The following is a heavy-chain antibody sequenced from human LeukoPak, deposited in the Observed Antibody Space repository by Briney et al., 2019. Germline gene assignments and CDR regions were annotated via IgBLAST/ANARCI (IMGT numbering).Heavy chain of an antibody. CDR2: ISGSGGST. D-gene: IGHD3-22*01. Sequence: GGSLRLSCAASGFTFRSYAMSWVRQAPGKGLEWASAISGSGGSTYYADSVKGRFTISRDNSKNTLYLQMNSLRAEDTAVYYCGREYASSGYCDSWGQGTLVTVSS. CDR1: GFTFRSYA. J-gene: IGHJ4*02. V-gene: IGHV3-23*01. CDR3: GREYASSGYCDS.